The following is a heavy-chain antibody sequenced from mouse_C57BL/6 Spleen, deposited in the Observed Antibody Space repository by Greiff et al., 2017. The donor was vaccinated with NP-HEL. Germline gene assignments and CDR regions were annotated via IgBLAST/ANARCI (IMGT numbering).Heavy chain of an antibody. J-gene: IGHJ4*01. CDR3: AHSNYVEAGAMDY. CDR1: GYTFTDYY. Sequence: QVQLQQSGAELVRPGASVKLSCKASGYTFTDYYINWVKQRPGQGLEWIARIYPGSGNTYYNEKFKGKATLTAEKSSSTAYMQLSSLTSEDSAVYFCAHSNYVEAGAMDYWGQGTSVTVSS. CDR2: IYPGSGNT. V-gene: IGHV1-76*01. D-gene: IGHD2-5*01.